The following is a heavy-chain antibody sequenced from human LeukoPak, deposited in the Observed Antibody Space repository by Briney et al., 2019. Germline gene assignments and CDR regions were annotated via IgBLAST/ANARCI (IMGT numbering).Heavy chain of an antibody. CDR1: GGSISSSSFY. V-gene: IGHV4-39*07. CDR2: IYYSGST. J-gene: IGHJ6*03. Sequence: SETLSLTCTVSGGSISSSSFYWDWIRQPPGKGLEWIGSIYYSGSTYYNASLKSRVTISVDTSKNQFSLKLSSVTAADTAVYYCARGAPVVPAATVYYYMDVWGKGTTVTVSS. CDR3: ARGAPVVPAATVYYYMDV. D-gene: IGHD2-2*01.